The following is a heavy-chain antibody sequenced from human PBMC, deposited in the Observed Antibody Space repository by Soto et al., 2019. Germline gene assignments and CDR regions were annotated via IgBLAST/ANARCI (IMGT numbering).Heavy chain of an antibody. Sequence: PGWSLRFSCAASVFTVSSNDMSLVRQAPGKGLECVSVIYSGGSTYYADSVKGRFTISRDNSKNTLYLQMNSLRAEDTAVDYCARPRVLIACYDWGQGTMVTVSS. D-gene: IGHD2-8*01. J-gene: IGHJ6*01. CDR2: IYSGGST. CDR1: VFTVSSND. CDR3: ARPRVLIACYD. V-gene: IGHV3-53*01.